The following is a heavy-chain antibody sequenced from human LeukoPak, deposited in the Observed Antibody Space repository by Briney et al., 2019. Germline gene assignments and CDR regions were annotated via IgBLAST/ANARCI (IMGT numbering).Heavy chain of an antibody. Sequence: SETLSLTCTVSGGSISSYYWSWSRQPPGKGLECVGYIYYSGSTNYNPSLKSRVTISVDTSKNQFSLKLSSVTAADTAVYYCARGGPVDWYFDLWGRGTLVTVSS. J-gene: IGHJ2*01. CDR3: ARGGPVDWYFDL. CDR2: IYYSGST. V-gene: IGHV4-59*01. CDR1: GGSISSYY. D-gene: IGHD6-19*01.